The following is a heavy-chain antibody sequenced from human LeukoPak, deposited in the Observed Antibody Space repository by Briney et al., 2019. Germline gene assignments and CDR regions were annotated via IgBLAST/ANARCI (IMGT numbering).Heavy chain of an antibody. D-gene: IGHD3-9*01. CDR2: IYYSGST. CDR3: ARTYDILTGYLAFDI. V-gene: IGHV4-39*07. Sequence: SETLSLTCTVSGGSISSSSYYWGWIRQPPGKGLEWIGSIYYSGSTYYNPSLKSRVTISVDTSKNQFSLKLSSVTAADTAVYYCARTYDILTGYLAFDIWGQGTMVTVSS. J-gene: IGHJ3*02. CDR1: GGSISSSSYY.